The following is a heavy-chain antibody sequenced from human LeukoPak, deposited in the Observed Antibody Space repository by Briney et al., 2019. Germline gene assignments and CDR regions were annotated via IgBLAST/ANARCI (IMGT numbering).Heavy chain of an antibody. J-gene: IGHJ4*02. Sequence: PSQTLSLTCTVSGGSISSGGYYWSWIRQHPGKGLGWIGYIYYSGSTYYNPSLKSRVTISVDTSKNQFSLRLSSVTAADTAVYYCASYCSGGSCYNPSFDYWGQGTLVTVSS. V-gene: IGHV4-31*03. CDR2: IYYSGST. CDR1: GGSISSGGYY. CDR3: ASYCSGGSCYNPSFDY. D-gene: IGHD2-15*01.